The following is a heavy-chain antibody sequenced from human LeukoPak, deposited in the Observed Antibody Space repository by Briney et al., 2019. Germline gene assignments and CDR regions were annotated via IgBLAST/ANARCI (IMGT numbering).Heavy chain of an antibody. V-gene: IGHV4-34*01. J-gene: IGHJ5*02. CDR3: ARRSPYLGDNWFDP. Sequence: PSETLSLTCAVYGGSFSGYYWSWIRQPPGKGLEWIGEVNHSGSTNYNPSLKSRLTISVDTSKNHFSLKLSYVTAADTAVYYCARRSPYLGDNWFDPWGQGTLVTVSS. CDR2: VNHSGST. CDR1: GGSFSGYY. D-gene: IGHD3-16*01.